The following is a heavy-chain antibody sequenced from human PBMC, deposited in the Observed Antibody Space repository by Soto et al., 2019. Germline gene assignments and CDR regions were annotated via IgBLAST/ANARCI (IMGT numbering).Heavy chain of an antibody. CDR2: INHSGST. D-gene: IGHD6-13*01. CDR1: GGSFSGYY. J-gene: IGHJ5*02. Sequence: SETLSLTCAVYGGSFSGYYWSWIRQPPGKGLEWIGEINHSGSTNYNPSLKSRVTISVDTSKNQFSLKLSSVTAADTAVYYCARGRFLRAAAGISWFDPWGQGTLVTVSS. V-gene: IGHV4-34*01. CDR3: ARGRFLRAAAGISWFDP.